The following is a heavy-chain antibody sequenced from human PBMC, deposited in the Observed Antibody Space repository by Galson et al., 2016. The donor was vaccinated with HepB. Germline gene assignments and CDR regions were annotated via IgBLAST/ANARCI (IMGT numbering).Heavy chain of an antibody. V-gene: IGHV3-11*01. CDR3: TRDPDTSSKVDV. CDR1: GFTFSAHY. CDR2: IDSSGRPL. D-gene: IGHD5-18*01. Sequence: SLRLSCAASGFTFSAHYMSWIHQAPGKGLEWISYIDSSGRPLYYADSVKGRFTISRDNVRNTLYLGMNGLRDEDTAIYYCTRDPDTSSKVDVWGQGTTVIVSS. J-gene: IGHJ6*02.